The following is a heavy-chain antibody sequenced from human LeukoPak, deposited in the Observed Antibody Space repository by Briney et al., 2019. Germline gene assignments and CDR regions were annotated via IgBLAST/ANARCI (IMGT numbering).Heavy chain of an antibody. J-gene: IGHJ5*02. CDR3: ARRGYSYGYRVNWFDP. CDR2: INHSGST. D-gene: IGHD5-18*01. CDR1: GGSFSGYY. Sequence: PSETLSLTCAVYGGSFSGYYWGWIRQPPGKGLEWIGEINHSGSTNYNPSLKSRVTISVDTSKNQFSLKLSSVTAADTAVYYCARRGYSYGYRVNWFDPWGQGTLVTVSS. V-gene: IGHV4-34*01.